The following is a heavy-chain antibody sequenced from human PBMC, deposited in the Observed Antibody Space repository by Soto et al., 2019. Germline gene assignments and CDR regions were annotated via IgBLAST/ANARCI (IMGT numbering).Heavy chain of an antibody. CDR3: AKGDEQWLVRPLDY. D-gene: IGHD6-19*01. CDR2: ISYDGSNK. V-gene: IGHV3-30*18. Sequence: GGSLRLSCAASGFTFSSYGMHWVRQAPGKGLEWVAVISYDGSNKYYADSVKGRFTISRDNSKNTLYLQMNSLRAEDTAVYYCAKGDEQWLVRPLDYWGQGTLVTVSS. J-gene: IGHJ4*02. CDR1: GFTFSSYG.